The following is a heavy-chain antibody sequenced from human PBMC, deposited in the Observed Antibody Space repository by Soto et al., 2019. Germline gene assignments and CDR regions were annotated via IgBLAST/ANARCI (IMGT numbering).Heavy chain of an antibody. Sequence: ASVKVSCKASGYTFTSYYMHWVRQAPGQGLEWMGIINPSGGSTNYAQKFQGRVTMTRDTSTSTVYMELSSLRSEDTAVYYCARSEGRTYYDFWSGYYYYGMDVWGQGTTVTVSS. CDR3: ARSEGRTYYDFWSGYYYYGMDV. CDR2: INPSGGST. V-gene: IGHV1-46*01. CDR1: GYTFTSYY. D-gene: IGHD3-3*01. J-gene: IGHJ6*02.